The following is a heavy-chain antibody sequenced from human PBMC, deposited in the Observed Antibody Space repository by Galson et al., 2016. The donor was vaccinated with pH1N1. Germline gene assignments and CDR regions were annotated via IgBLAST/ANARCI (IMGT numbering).Heavy chain of an antibody. D-gene: IGHD3-22*01. CDR1: GYMFSTYG. CDR2: ISGYNGNT. J-gene: IGHJ4*02. V-gene: IGHV1-18*01. CDR3: AKGTLLGYYDY. Sequence: SVKISCKASGYMFSTYGINWVRKAPGQGPEWMGRISGYNGNTIYAQKFQARISMTIDKSTSTVYMNLRSLRFDDTAVYYCAKGTLLGYYDYWGQGTLVTVSS.